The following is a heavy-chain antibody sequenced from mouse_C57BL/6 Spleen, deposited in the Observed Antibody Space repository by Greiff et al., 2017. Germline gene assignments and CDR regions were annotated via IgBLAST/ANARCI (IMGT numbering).Heavy chain of an antibody. Sequence: QVQLQQSGAELVRPGTSVKVSCKASGYAFTNYLIEWVKQRPGQGLEWIGVINPGSGGTKYNEKFKGKATLTADKYYSTAYMQLSSLTSEDSSVYFCARKPSSYVDYAMYYWGQGTSVTVSS. CDR1: GYAFTNYL. CDR2: INPGSGGT. D-gene: IGHD1-2*01. V-gene: IGHV1-54*01. J-gene: IGHJ4*01. CDR3: ARKPSSYVDYAMYY.